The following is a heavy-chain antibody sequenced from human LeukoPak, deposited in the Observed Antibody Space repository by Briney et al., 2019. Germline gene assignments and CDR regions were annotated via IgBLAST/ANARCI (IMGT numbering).Heavy chain of an antibody. CDR3: ARDQGYTSSWYHFDY. CDR2: IYYSGST. CDR1: GASISSYY. J-gene: IGHJ4*02. V-gene: IGHV4-39*07. Sequence: SETLSLTCTVSGASISSYYWSWIRQPPGKGLEWIGSIYYSGSTYYNPSLKSRVTISVDSSKNQFSLKLSSVTAADTAVSYCARDQGYTSSWYHFDYWGQGTLVTVSS. D-gene: IGHD6-13*01.